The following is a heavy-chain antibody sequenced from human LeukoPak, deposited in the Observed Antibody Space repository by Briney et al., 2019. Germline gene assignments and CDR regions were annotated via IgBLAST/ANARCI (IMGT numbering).Heavy chain of an antibody. CDR2: IRYDGSNK. J-gene: IGHJ6*03. V-gene: IGHV3-30*02. D-gene: IGHD3-3*01. CDR3: AKDQSITIFGVVKSYYYMDV. Sequence: GGSLRLSCAASGFTFSSYGMHWVRQAPGKGLEWVAFIRYDGSNKYYADSVKGRFTISRDNSKNTLYLQMNSLRAEDTAVYYCAKDQSITIFGVVKSYYYMDVWGKGTTVTVSS. CDR1: GFTFSSYG.